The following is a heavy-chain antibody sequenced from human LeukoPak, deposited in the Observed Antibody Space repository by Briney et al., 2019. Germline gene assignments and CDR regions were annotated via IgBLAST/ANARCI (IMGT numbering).Heavy chain of an antibody. CDR1: GYTFTSYD. D-gene: IGHD3-10*01. CDR3: ARASHKVIWFRAYYFDY. J-gene: IGHJ4*02. V-gene: IGHV1-8*01. Sequence: ASVKVSCKASGYTFTSYDINWVRQATGQGLEWMGWMNTNSGNTGYAQKFQGRVTMTRNTSISTAYMELSSLRSEDTAVYYCARASHKVIWFRAYYFDYWGQGTLVTVSS. CDR2: MNTNSGNT.